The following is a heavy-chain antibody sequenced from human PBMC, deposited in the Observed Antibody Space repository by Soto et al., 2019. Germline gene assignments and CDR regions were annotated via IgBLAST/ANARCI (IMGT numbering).Heavy chain of an antibody. V-gene: IGHV4-39*01. J-gene: IGHJ4*02. CDR1: CGSITSNSYY. CDR2: FYYSQST. Sequence: SETLSLTCTFSCGSITSNSYYWGWIRQPPGKGLEWIGSFYYSQSTYFNPSLKSRVTISLDTSKNQFSLKLSAVTAADTAVYYCARRSTVTYDYWGQGILVTVSS. D-gene: IGHD4-17*01. CDR3: ARRSTVTYDY.